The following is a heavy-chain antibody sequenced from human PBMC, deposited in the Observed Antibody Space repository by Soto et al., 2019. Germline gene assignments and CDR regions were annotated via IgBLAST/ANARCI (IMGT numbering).Heavy chain of an antibody. J-gene: IGHJ6*02. CDR2: ISYDGSNK. CDR1: GFTFSSYA. CDR3: AREALYGMDV. V-gene: IGHV3-30-3*01. Sequence: QVQLVESGGGVVQPGRSLRLSCAASGFTFSSYAMHWVRQAPGKGLEWVAVISYDGSNKYYADSVKGRFTISRDNSKNTLYLQMNSLRAEDTAVYYCAREALYGMDVWGQGITVTVSS.